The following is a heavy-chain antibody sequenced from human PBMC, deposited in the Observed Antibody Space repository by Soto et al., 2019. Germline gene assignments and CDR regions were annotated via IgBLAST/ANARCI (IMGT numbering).Heavy chain of an antibody. V-gene: IGHV1-69*08. D-gene: IGHD1-1*01. CDR1: GGTFSSYT. CDR3: AREVQLERLVDY. Sequence: QVQLVQSGAEVKKPGSSVKVSCKASGGTFSSYTISWVRQAPGQGLEWMGRIIRILGIANYAQKFQGRATITADKSTSTAYMELSSLRSEDTAVYYCAREVQLERLVDYWGQGTLVTVSS. J-gene: IGHJ4*02. CDR2: IIRILGIA.